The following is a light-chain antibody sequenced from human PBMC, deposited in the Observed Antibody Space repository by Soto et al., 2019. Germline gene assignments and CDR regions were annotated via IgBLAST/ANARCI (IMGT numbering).Light chain of an antibody. CDR1: SSNIGSNT. Sequence: QSVLTQPPSASGTPGQRVTISCSGSSSNIGSNTVNWYQQLPGTAPKLLIYSNNQRPSGVPDRFSGSKSGTSASLAISGLQSEDEAEYYCAAWDDSLNGNWVFGGGTKLTVL. CDR2: SNN. J-gene: IGLJ3*02. CDR3: AAWDDSLNGNWV. V-gene: IGLV1-44*01.